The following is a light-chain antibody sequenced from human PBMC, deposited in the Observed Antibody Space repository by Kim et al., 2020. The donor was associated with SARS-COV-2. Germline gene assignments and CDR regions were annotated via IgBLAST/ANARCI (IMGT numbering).Light chain of an antibody. Sequence: PGQSVTISCTGTSGDVGGYSYVSWYQQHPGKAPKLMIYDVSKRPSGVSNRFSGSKSGNTASLTISGLQAEDEADYYCSSYTSSSVVFGGGTQLTVL. CDR2: DVS. CDR3: SSYTSSSVV. CDR1: SGDVGGYSY. J-gene: IGLJ2*01. V-gene: IGLV2-14*04.